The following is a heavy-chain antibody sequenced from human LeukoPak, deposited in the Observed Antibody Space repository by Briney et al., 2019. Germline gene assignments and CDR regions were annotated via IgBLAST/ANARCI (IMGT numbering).Heavy chain of an antibody. V-gene: IGHV3-23*01. Sequence: QPGGSLRLSCAASGFTFSIYAMSCVRQAPGKGLEWVSAISGSGGSTYYADSVKGRFTISRDNSKNTLYLQMNSLRAEDTAVYYCAKGRYSGYDSPFDYWGQGTLVTVSS. J-gene: IGHJ4*02. CDR1: GFTFSIYA. CDR3: AKGRYSGYDSPFDY. CDR2: ISGSGGST. D-gene: IGHD5-12*01.